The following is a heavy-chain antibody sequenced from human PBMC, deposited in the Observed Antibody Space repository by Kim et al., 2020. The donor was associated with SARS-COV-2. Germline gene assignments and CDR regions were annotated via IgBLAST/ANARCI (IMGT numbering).Heavy chain of an antibody. Sequence: VAGRFTLSRANSKNALYLQMNSPRAEETAVYYCAQSITMIVANALDYWGQGTLVTVSS. D-gene: IGHD3-22*01. CDR3: AQSITMIVANALDY. J-gene: IGHJ4*02. V-gene: IGHV3-33*06.